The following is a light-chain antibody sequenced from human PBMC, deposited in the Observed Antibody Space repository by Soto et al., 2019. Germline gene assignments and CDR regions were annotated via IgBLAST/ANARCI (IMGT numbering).Light chain of an antibody. CDR1: QSIRYW. V-gene: IGKV1-5*03. J-gene: IGKJ5*01. CDR2: KAS. Sequence: DIPMTQSPSTMSASVGDRVTITCRASQSIRYWLAWFQQKPGKAPKLLIYKASALESGVPSRFSGSVSGTDVTLTISSLQTEDVSTYYCQQNYSTPISFGQGTRLEI. CDR3: QQNYSTPIS.